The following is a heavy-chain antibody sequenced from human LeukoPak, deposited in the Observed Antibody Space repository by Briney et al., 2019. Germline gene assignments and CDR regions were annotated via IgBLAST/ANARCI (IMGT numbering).Heavy chain of an antibody. V-gene: IGHV4-39*02. CDR2: IYYSGST. CDR1: GGSISSSSYY. J-gene: IGHJ6*02. Sequence: PSETLSLTCTVSGGSISSSSYYWGWIRQPPGKGLEWIGSIYYSGSTYYNPSLKSRVTISVDTSKNQFSLKLSSVTAADTAVYYCAKDVGQQTSYYYYGMDVWGQGTTVTVSS. CDR3: AKDVGQQTSYYYYGMDV. D-gene: IGHD6-13*01.